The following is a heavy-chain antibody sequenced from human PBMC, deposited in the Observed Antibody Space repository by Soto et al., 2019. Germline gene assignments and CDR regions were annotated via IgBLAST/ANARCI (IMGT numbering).Heavy chain of an antibody. Sequence: QVQLVESGGGVVQPGRSLRLSCAASGFTFSSYGMHWVRQAPGKGLEWVAVISYDGSNKYYADYVKGRFTISRDNSKNTMYLQMNSLRAEDTAVYYCAKVARNTYGYWGQGILVTVSS. J-gene: IGHJ4*02. V-gene: IGHV3-30*18. CDR1: GFTFSSYG. D-gene: IGHD2-21*01. CDR2: ISYDGSNK. CDR3: AKVARNTYGY.